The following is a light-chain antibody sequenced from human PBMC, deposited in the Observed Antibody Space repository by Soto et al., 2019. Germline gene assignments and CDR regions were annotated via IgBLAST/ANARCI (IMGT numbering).Light chain of an antibody. V-gene: IGLV1-51*01. CDR1: NSNIGNNY. CDR2: DNN. CDR3: GTWDSSLSVVL. Sequence: QSVLTQPPSVSAAPGQKVTISCSGSNSNIGNNYVSWYQQLPGTAPKLLIYDNNKRPSGIPDRFSGSKSGTSATLAITGLQTGDEADYYCGGTWDSSLSVVLFGGGTKVTVL. J-gene: IGLJ2*01.